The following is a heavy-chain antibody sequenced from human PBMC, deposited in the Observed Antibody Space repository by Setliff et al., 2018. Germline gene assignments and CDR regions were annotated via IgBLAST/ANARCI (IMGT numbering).Heavy chain of an antibody. J-gene: IGHJ4*02. Sequence: ASVKVSCKASGYSFTGFYMHWLRQAPGQGPEWMGIIHTGGGSASYAQKFQGRVTMTSDTSTSTVYMEMNSVRPDDTAIYYCARGGLAAAGRKGVFEYWGQGTQVTVSS. V-gene: IGHV1-46*01. CDR2: IHTGGGSA. D-gene: IGHD6-13*01. CDR3: ARGGLAAAGRKGVFEY. CDR1: GYSFTGFY.